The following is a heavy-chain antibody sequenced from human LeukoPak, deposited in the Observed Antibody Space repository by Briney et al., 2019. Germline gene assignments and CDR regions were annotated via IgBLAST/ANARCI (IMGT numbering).Heavy chain of an antibody. J-gene: IGHJ4*02. V-gene: IGHV3-49*03. CDR1: GFTFGDYA. CDR2: IRSKSYGGTT. Sequence: PGRSLRLSCTASGFTFGDYAMSWFRQAPGKGLEWVGFIRSKSYGGTTEYAASVKGRFTISRDDAKSIAYLQMSSLKTEDTALYYCTIQSRPGFFFGYWGQGTLVTVSP. CDR3: TIQSRPGFFFGY.